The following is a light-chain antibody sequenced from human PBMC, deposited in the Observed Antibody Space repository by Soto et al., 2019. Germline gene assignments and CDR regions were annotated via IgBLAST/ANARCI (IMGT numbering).Light chain of an antibody. Sequence: EIVLTQSPGTLSLSPGERATLSCRASQSVINNYLAWFQQKPGQAPRLLIYDASNRATGIPDRFSGSGSGTDFTLTISRLEPADFAVYYCQQSSFSPLTFGGGTRVEIK. J-gene: IGKJ4*01. CDR2: DAS. CDR1: QSVINNY. CDR3: QQSSFSPLT. V-gene: IGKV3-20*01.